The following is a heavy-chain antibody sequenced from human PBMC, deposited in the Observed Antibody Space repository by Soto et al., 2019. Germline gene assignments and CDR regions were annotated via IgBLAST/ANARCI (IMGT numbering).Heavy chain of an antibody. CDR3: AVLWFGELLSENYLDY. Sequence: GESLKISCKGSGYSFSTYWIGWVRQMPGKGLEWMGIIYPGDSDTRYSPSFQGQVTISADKSISTAYLQWSSLKASDTAMYYYAVLWFGELLSENYLDYWGQGTLVTVSS. CDR1: GYSFSTYW. CDR2: IYPGDSDT. V-gene: IGHV5-51*01. J-gene: IGHJ4*02. D-gene: IGHD3-10*01.